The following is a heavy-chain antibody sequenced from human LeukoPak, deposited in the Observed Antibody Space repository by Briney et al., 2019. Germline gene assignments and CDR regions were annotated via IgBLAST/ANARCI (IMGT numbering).Heavy chain of an antibody. CDR2: SSPYNGKT. Sequence: ASVKVSCKASGYTFINYGIAWVRQAPGQGLEWMGWSSPYNGKTNYAQKLQGRVTMTTDTSTNTAYMELRSLRSDDTAVYYCARGGIDIVSVPVSNWFDPWGQGTLVTVSS. J-gene: IGHJ5*02. V-gene: IGHV1-18*01. CDR3: ARGGIDIVSVPVSNWFDP. D-gene: IGHD2/OR15-2a*01. CDR1: GYTFINYG.